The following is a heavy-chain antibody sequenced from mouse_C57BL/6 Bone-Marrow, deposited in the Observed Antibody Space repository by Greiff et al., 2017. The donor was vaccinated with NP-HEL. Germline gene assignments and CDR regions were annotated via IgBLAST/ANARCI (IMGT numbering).Heavy chain of an antibody. CDR1: GYSITSGYY. Sequence: EVQLQESGPGLVKPSPSLPLTCSVTGYSITSGYYWNWIRQFPGNKLEWMGYISYDGSNNYNPSLKNRISITRDTSKNQFFLKLNSVTTEDTATYYCARNWDGAMDYWGQGTSVTVSS. V-gene: IGHV3-6*01. CDR3: ARNWDGAMDY. D-gene: IGHD4-1*01. J-gene: IGHJ4*01. CDR2: ISYDGSN.